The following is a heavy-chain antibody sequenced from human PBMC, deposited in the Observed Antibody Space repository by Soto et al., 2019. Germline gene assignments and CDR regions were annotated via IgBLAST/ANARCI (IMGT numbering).Heavy chain of an antibody. V-gene: IGHV1-8*01. CDR1: GYTFTSYD. CDR2: MNPNSGNT. D-gene: IGHD3-22*01. CDR3: ARVTKKVRVKDY. Sequence: QVQLVQSGAEVKKPGASVKVSCKASGYTFTSYDINWVRQATGQGLEWMGWMNPNSGNTGYAQKFQGRXXMXRXXSISTAYMELSSLRSEDTAVYYCARVTKKVRVKDYWGQGTLVTVSS. J-gene: IGHJ4*02.